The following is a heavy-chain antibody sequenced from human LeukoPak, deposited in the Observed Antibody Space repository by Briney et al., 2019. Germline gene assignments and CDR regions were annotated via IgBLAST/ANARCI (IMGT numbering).Heavy chain of an antibody. J-gene: IGHJ3*01. CDR3: TTLSYPDAFNF. CDR1: GFTFSNAW. Sequence: GGSLRLSCAASGFTFSNAWMSWVRQAPGTGLDWVGRIKSKTDGGTTDYAAPVKGRFTISRDDSKNTLYLQMNSLKPEDTAVYYCTTLSYPDAFNFWGQGTMVTVSS. D-gene: IGHD3-16*01. V-gene: IGHV3-15*01. CDR2: IKSKTDGGTT.